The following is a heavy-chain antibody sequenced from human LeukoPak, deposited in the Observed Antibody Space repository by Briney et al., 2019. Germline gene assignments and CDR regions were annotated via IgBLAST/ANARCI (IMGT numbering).Heavy chain of an antibody. J-gene: IGHJ4*01. CDR3: ARGGYTKFDY. V-gene: IGHV1-46*01. CDR2: VNPSGGST. CDR1: GYTFTSYY. D-gene: IGHD5-12*01. Sequence: ASVKVSGKASGYTFTSYYMHWVRQAPGQGLEWMGIVNPSGGSTTYAQKFQGRVTMTRDTSTSTVYMEVSSLRSEDTAVYYCARGGYTKFDYWGQGTLVTVSS.